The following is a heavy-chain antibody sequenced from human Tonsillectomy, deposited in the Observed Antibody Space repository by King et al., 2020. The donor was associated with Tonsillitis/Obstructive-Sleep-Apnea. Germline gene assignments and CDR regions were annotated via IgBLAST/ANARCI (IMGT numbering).Heavy chain of an antibody. CDR2: IYYTGST. Sequence: QLQESGPGLVKPSETLSLTCTVSGGSISSFYWSWIRQPPGKGVDWIGYIYYTGSTNYSPSLESRVTISVDTSKNQFYLKLTSVTAADTAVYYCARDSGGSLDYWGQGTLVTVSS. V-gene: IGHV4-59*01. CDR1: GGSISSFY. CDR3: ARDSGGSLDY. D-gene: IGHD1-26*01. J-gene: IGHJ4*02.